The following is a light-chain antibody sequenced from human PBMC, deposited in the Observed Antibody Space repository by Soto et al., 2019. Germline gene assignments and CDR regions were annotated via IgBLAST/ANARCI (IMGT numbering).Light chain of an antibody. CDR2: GAS. CDR1: QSVSSNN. V-gene: IGKV3-20*01. Sequence: EIVLTQSPGTLSLSPGEGATLSCRASQSVSSNNLAWYHQKPGQPPRLLIYGASSRAAVIPDRFSGSGSGTDFPLTISRLEPEDFAVYYCQQYDNSITFGQGTRLEIE. CDR3: QQYDNSIT. J-gene: IGKJ5*01.